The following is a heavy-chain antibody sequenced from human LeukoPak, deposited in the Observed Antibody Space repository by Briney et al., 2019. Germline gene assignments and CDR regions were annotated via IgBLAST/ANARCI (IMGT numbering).Heavy chain of an antibody. CDR2: IYSDSST. D-gene: IGHD3-10*01. J-gene: IGHJ5*02. CDR3: VGVRWFGGSNWFDP. CDR1: GFTVSSKY. V-gene: IGHV3-66*01. Sequence: GGSLRLSCAASGFTVSSKYMCWVRQAPGKGLEWVSVIYSDSSTYYADSVKGRFTISRDISKNTLYLQMSSLRAEDTAVYYCVGVRWFGGSNWFDPWGQGTLVTVSS.